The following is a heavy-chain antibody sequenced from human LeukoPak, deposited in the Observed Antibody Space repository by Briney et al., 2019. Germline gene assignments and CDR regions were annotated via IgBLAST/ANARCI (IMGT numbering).Heavy chain of an antibody. CDR3: ARHQYSSPPKSRRPDY. V-gene: IGHV4-4*02. CDR2: IYHSGST. CDR1: GGSISSSNW. Sequence: PSETLSLTCAVSGGSISSSNWWSWVRQPPGKGLEWIGEIYHSGSTNYNPSLKSRVTISVDKSKSQFSLKLSSVTAADTAVYYCARHQYSSPPKSRRPDYWGQGTLVTVSS. J-gene: IGHJ4*02. D-gene: IGHD6-6*01.